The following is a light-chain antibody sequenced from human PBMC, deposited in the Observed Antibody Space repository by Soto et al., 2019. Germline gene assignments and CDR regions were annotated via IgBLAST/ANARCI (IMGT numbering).Light chain of an antibody. CDR3: QQYGSPPAT. CDR1: QSVSSNY. V-gene: IGKV3D-20*01. J-gene: IGKJ1*01. Sequence: EIVLTQSPATLSLSLGERATLSCRATQSVSSNYLAWYQQRPGLAPKLLIYGASTRDTGIPDRFTGSGSGTDFTLSVSRLEPEDFAVYYCQQYGSPPATFGQGTKVDIK. CDR2: GAS.